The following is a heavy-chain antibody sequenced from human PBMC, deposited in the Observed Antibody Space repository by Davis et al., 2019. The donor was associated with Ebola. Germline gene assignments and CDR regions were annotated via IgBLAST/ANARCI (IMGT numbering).Heavy chain of an antibody. D-gene: IGHD3-16*01. Sequence: GESLKISCAASGFTFSSYGMHWVRQAPGKGLEWVAFIRYDGSNKYYADSVKGRFTISRDNSKNTLYLQMNSLRAEDTAVYYCAKGGALHYWGQGTLVTVSS. V-gene: IGHV3-30*02. CDR2: IRYDGSNK. CDR1: GFTFSSYG. J-gene: IGHJ4*02. CDR3: AKGGALHY.